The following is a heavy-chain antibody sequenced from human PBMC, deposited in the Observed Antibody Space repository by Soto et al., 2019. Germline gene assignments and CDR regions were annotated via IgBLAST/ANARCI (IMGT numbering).Heavy chain of an antibody. D-gene: IGHD3-16*02. V-gene: IGHV3-15*01. J-gene: IGHJ4*02. CDR2: IKSKTDGGTI. CDR3: TTGIAAGDY. Sequence: GSLRLSCAASGFIFNNAWMSWVRQAPEKGLEWVGRIKSKTDGGTIDYAAPVKGRFTISRDDSKNTVYLQMNSLKSEDTAIYYCTTGIAAGDYWGQGTLVTVSS. CDR1: GFIFNNAW.